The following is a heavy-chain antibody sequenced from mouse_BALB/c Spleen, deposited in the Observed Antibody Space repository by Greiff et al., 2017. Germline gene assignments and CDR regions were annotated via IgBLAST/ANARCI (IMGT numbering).Heavy chain of an antibody. CDR3: TRQLGYFDV. Sequence: EVQVVESGGGLVQPGGSMKLSCVASGFTFSNYWMNWVRQSPEKGLEWVAEIRLKSNNYATHYAESVKGRFTISRDDSKSSVYLQMNNLRAEDTGIYYCTRQLGYFDVWGAGTTVTVSS. CDR1: GFTFSNYW. D-gene: IGHD3-1*01. CDR2: IRLKSNNYAT. V-gene: IGHV6-6*02. J-gene: IGHJ1*01.